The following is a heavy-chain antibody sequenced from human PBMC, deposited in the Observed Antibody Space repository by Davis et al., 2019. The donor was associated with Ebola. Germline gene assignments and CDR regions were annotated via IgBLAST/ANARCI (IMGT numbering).Heavy chain of an antibody. J-gene: IGHJ6*02. D-gene: IGHD6-13*01. CDR2: ISSSSSTI. CDR3: ARGRGQQLVLGVGYYGMDV. V-gene: IGHV3-48*02. CDR1: GFTFSSYS. Sequence: GESLKISCAASGFTFSSYSMNWVRQAPGKGLEWVSYISSSSSTIYYADSVKGRFTISRDNAKNSLYLQMNSLRDVDTAVYYCARGRGQQLVLGVGYYGMDVWGQGTTVTVSS.